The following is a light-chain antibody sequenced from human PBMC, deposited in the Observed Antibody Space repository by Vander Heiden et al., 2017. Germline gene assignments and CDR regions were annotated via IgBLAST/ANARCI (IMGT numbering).Light chain of an antibody. J-gene: IGKJ2*01. Sequence: DIVMSQSPLSLPVTPGEPASISCRSSQSPLHSNGYNYLDWYPQKPGQSPQLLIYLGSNRASGVPDRFSGSGSGTDFTLKISRVEAEDVGVYYCMQALQTPPYTFGQGTKLEIK. V-gene: IGKV2-28*01. CDR1: QSPLHSNGYNY. CDR2: LGS. CDR3: MQALQTPPYT.